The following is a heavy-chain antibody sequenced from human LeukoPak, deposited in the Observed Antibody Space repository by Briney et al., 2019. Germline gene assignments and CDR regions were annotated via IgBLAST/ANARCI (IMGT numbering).Heavy chain of an antibody. J-gene: IGHJ4*02. CDR1: GGSISSYY. D-gene: IGHD3-22*01. V-gene: IGHV4-59*12. CDR2: IYYSGST. Sequence: SETLSLTCTVSGGSISSYYWSWIRQPPGKGLEWIGYIYYSGSTNYNPSLKSRVTISVDTSKNQFSLKLSSVTAADTAVYYCAREATNYYDSSGIDYWGQGTLVTVSS. CDR3: AREATNYYDSSGIDY.